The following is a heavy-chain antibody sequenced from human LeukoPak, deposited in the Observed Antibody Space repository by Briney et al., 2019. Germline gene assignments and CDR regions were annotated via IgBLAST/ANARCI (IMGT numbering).Heavy chain of an antibody. D-gene: IGHD6-13*01. Sequence: GESLKISCKGSGSSFTSYWISWVRQMPGKGGEWMGRIDPSDSYTNSSPSFQGHVTISADKSISTAYLQWSSLKASDTAMYYCARHYGQQLVDYWGQGTLVTVSS. CDR1: GSSFTSYW. CDR3: ARHYGQQLVDY. J-gene: IGHJ4*02. V-gene: IGHV5-10-1*01. CDR2: IDPSDSYT.